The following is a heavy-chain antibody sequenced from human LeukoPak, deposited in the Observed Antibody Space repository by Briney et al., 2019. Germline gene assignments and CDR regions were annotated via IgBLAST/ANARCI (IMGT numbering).Heavy chain of an antibody. CDR3: ARDQYGSGWYLFDY. V-gene: IGHV3-7*01. CDR1: GFTFSSYW. D-gene: IGHD6-19*01. J-gene: IGHJ4*02. Sequence: PGGSLRLPCAASGFTFSSYWMSWVRQAPGKGLEWVANIKEDGSEKYYVDSVKGRFTISRDNAKNSLYLQMNSLRAEDTAVYYCARDQYGSGWYLFDYWGQGTLVTVSS. CDR2: IKEDGSEK.